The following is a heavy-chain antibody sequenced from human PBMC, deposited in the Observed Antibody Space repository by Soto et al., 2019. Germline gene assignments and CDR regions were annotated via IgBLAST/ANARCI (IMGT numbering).Heavy chain of an antibody. V-gene: IGHV3-30*18. D-gene: IGHD4-17*01. CDR1: GFTFSSYG. Sequence: GGSLRLSCAASGFTFSSYGMHWVRQAPGKGLEWVAVISYDGSNKYYADSVKGRFTISRDNSKNTLYLQMNSLRAEDTAVYYCAKLTTVTSVFDYWGQGTLVTVSS. CDR3: AKLTTVTSVFDY. CDR2: ISYDGSNK. J-gene: IGHJ4*02.